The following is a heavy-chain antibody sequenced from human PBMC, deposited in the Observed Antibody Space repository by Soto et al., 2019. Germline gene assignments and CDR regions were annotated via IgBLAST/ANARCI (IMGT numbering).Heavy chain of an antibody. V-gene: IGHV1-2*02. CDR2: INPNSGGT. CDR1: GYTFTGYY. Sequence: ASVKVSCKASGYTFTGYYMHWVRQAPGQGLEWMGWINPNSGGTNYAQKFQGRVTMTRDTSISTAYMELSRLRSDDTAGYYCAIDQESRSWYNWFDPSGQGTLVTVSS. CDR3: AIDQESRSWYNWFDP. J-gene: IGHJ5*02. D-gene: IGHD6-13*01.